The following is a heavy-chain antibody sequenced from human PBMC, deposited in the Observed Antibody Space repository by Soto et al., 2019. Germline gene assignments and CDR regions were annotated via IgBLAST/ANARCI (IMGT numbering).Heavy chain of an antibody. CDR3: ARHLGVTVAGTRWYFDL. CDR1: GYRFTTYW. CDR2: IYPGDSET. Sequence: PGESLKISCEGSGYRFTTYWIGWVRQMPGKGLEWMGIIYPGDSETRYNPSFQGHVTISADKSNNTTYLQWTSLKASDTATYYCARHLGVTVAGTRWYFDLWGRGTLVTVPQ. J-gene: IGHJ2*01. V-gene: IGHV5-51*01. D-gene: IGHD6-19*01.